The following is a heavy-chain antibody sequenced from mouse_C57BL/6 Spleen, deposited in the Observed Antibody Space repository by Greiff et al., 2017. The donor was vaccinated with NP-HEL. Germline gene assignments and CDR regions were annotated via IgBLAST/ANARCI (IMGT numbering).Heavy chain of an antibody. D-gene: IGHD2-5*01. CDR3: VAYYSNYGRGDAMDY. J-gene: IGHJ4*01. V-gene: IGHV1-64*01. CDR2: IHPNSGST. CDR1: GYTFTSYW. Sequence: VQLQQPGAELVKPGASVKLSCKASGYTFTSYWMHWVKQRPGQGLEWIGMIHPNSGSTNYNEKFKSKATLTVDKSSSTAYMQLSSLTSEDSAVYYCVAYYSNYGRGDAMDYWGQGTSVTVSS.